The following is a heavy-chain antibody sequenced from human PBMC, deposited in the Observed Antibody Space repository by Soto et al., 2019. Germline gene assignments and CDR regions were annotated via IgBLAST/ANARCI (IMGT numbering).Heavy chain of an antibody. J-gene: IGHJ4*02. CDR1: GGSISSYY. CDR3: ARQLGSSSGYYFDY. Sequence: SETLSLTCTVSGGSISSYYWSWIRQPPGKGLEWIGYIYYSGSTNYNPSLKSRVTISVDTSKNQFSLKLSSVTAADTAVYSCARQLGSSSGYYFDYWGQGTLVTVSS. V-gene: IGHV4-59*01. D-gene: IGHD6-6*01. CDR2: IYYSGST.